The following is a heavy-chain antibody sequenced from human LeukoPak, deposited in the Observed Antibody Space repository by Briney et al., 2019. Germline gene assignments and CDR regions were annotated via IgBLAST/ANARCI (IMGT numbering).Heavy chain of an antibody. CDR1: GGSISTYY. Sequence: SATLSLTCTVSGGSISTYYWSWVRQPPGKGLEWIGYIYYTGDTRSNPSLKSRVTLLVDTSKNQFSLRLTSVTAADTAVYYCARHQRGFCDGGDCPYYFDHWGQGTLVTVSS. CDR3: ARHQRGFCDGGDCPYYFDH. V-gene: IGHV4-59*08. J-gene: IGHJ4*02. CDR2: IYYTGDT. D-gene: IGHD2-21*02.